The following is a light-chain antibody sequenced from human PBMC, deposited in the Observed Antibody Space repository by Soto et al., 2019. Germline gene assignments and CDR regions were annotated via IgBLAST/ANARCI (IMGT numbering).Light chain of an antibody. CDR1: SSDVGGYNY. CDR3: CSFAGSNPFPYV. Sequence: QSALTQPASVSGSPGQSITISCTGTSSDVGGYNYVSWYQQHPGKAPKLMIYDVSNRPSGVSNRFSGSKSGSTASLTVSGLQPDDEADYHCCSFAGSNPFPYVFGTGTKVTVL. J-gene: IGLJ1*01. V-gene: IGLV2-23*02. CDR2: DVS.